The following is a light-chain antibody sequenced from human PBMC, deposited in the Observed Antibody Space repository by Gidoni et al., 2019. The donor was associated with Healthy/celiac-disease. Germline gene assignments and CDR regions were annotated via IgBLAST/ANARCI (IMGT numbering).Light chain of an antibody. CDR1: QSISNY. CDR3: QQYDNLPALT. V-gene: IGKV1-33*01. Sequence: DIQMTQSPSSLSASVGDRVTITCQASQSISNYLNWYQQKPGKAPKLLIYDSSNLETGVPSRFSGSGSATDFTFTISSLQPEDIATFYCQQYDNLPALTFGGGTKVEIK. J-gene: IGKJ4*01. CDR2: DSS.